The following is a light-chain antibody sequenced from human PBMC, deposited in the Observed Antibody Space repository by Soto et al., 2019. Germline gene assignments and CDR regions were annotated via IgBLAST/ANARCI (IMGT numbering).Light chain of an antibody. J-gene: IGKJ1*01. V-gene: IGKV1-5*03. CDR2: KAS. Sequence: DIQVTKSASTLSGSVGDRVTITCRASQTISSWLAWYQQKPGKAPKLLIYKASTLKSGVPSRFSGSGSGTEFTLTISSLQPDDFATYYCQHYNSYSEAVGQGTKVDI. CDR1: QTISSW. CDR3: QHYNSYSEA.